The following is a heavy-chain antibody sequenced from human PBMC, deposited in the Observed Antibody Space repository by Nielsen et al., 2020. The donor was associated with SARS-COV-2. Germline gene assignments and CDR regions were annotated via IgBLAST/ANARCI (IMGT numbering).Heavy chain of an antibody. CDR1: GFTVSSNY. V-gene: IGHV3-53*04. D-gene: IGHD3-22*01. Sequence: GESLKISCAASGFTVSSNYMSWVRQAPGKGLEWVSVIYSGGSTYYADSVKGRFTISRHNSKNTLYLQMNSLRAEDTAVYYCARTIDSSGYQLHDAFDIWGQGTMVTVSS. CDR2: IYSGGST. J-gene: IGHJ3*02. CDR3: ARTIDSSGYQLHDAFDI.